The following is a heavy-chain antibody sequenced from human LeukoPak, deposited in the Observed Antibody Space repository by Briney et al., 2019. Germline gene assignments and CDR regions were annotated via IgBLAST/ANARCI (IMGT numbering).Heavy chain of an antibody. V-gene: IGHV4-34*01. J-gene: IGHJ4*02. CDR2: INHSGST. CDR3: ARGEPTKHDFWSGYPGKYYFDY. Sequence: PSETLSLTCAVYGGSFSGYYWSWIRQPPGKGLEWIGEINHSGSTNYNPSLKSRVTISVDTSKNQFSLKLSSVTAADTDVYYCARGEPTKHDFWSGYPGKYYFDYCGQGTLVTVSS. D-gene: IGHD3-3*01. CDR1: GGSFSGYY.